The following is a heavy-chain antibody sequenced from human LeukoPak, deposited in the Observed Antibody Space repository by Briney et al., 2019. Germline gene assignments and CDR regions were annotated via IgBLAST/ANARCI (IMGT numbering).Heavy chain of an antibody. J-gene: IGHJ6*03. CDR2: IYYSGST. CDR1: GGSISSYY. Sequence: SETLSLTCTVSGGSISSYYWSWIRQPPGKGLEWIGYIYYSGSTNYKSSLKSRVTISVDTSKNQFSLKLSSVTAADTAVYYCARDSLVDPPKLWFGGRFTGYYYYMDVWGKGTTVTISS. D-gene: IGHD3-10*01. CDR3: ARDSLVDPPKLWFGGRFTGYYYYMDV. V-gene: IGHV4-59*01.